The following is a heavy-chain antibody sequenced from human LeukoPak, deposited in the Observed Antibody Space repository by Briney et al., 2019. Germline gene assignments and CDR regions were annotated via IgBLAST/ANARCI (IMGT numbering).Heavy chain of an antibody. D-gene: IGHD4-17*01. J-gene: IGHJ4*02. CDR1: GFTFSSYA. V-gene: IGHV3-64D*06. Sequence: PGGSLRLSCSASGFTFSSYAMHWVRQAPGKGLEYVSAISSNGGSTYYADSVTGRFTISRDNSKNTLYLQMRSLRAEDTAVYYCVKDMATVTPDYWGQGTLVTVSS. CDR2: ISSNGGST. CDR3: VKDMATVTPDY.